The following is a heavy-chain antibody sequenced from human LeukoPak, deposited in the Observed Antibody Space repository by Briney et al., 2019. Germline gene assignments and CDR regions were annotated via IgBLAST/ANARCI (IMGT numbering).Heavy chain of an antibody. Sequence: GGSLRLSCAASGFTFSSYSMNWVRQAPGKGLEWVSSISGSSSYIYYADSVKGRFTISRDNAKNSLYLQMNSLRAEDTAVYYCARDRHGSGSYNDYWGQGTLVTVSS. CDR1: GFTFSSYS. CDR2: ISGSSSYI. CDR3: ARDRHGSGSYNDY. D-gene: IGHD3-10*01. V-gene: IGHV3-21*01. J-gene: IGHJ4*02.